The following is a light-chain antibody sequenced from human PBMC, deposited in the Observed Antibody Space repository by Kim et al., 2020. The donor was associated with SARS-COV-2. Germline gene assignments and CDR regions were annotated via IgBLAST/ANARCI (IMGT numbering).Light chain of an antibody. CDR1: QSVVSSS. CDR3: QQYGSSPLIT. J-gene: IGKJ5*01. Sequence: SPGDRTPRSCRASQSVVSSSLAWYQQKPGQAPRLLIYYASIMATGIPDRFSGRGSGTDFTLTISRLEPEDFAVYYCQQYGSSPLITFGQGTRLEIK. CDR2: YAS. V-gene: IGKV3-20*01.